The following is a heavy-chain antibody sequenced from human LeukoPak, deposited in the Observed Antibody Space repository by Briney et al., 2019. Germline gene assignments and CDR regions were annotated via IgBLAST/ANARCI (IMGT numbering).Heavy chain of an antibody. V-gene: IGHV1-18*01. J-gene: IGHJ4*02. Sequence: RASVKVSCTASGYTFTSYGISWVRQAPGRGLEWMGWISAYNGNTNYAQKLQGRVTMTTDTSTSTAYMELRSLRSDDTAVYYCARGQDGVVVVAASDYWGQGTLVTVSS. D-gene: IGHD2-15*01. CDR3: ARGQDGVVVVAASDY. CDR1: GYTFTSYG. CDR2: ISAYNGNT.